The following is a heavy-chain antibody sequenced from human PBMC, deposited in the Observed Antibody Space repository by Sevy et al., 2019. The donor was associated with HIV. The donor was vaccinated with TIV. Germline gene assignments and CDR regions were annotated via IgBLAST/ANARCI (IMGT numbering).Heavy chain of an antibody. CDR3: AALVVVAATEAYYFDY. Sequence: ASVKVSCKASGYTFTGYYMHWVRQAPGQGLEWMGRINPNSGGTNYAQKFQGRVTMTRDTSISTAYMELGRLGSDETAVYYCAALVVVAATEAYYFDYWGQGTLVTVSS. D-gene: IGHD2-15*01. CDR1: GYTFTGYY. CDR2: INPNSGGT. V-gene: IGHV1-2*06. J-gene: IGHJ4*02.